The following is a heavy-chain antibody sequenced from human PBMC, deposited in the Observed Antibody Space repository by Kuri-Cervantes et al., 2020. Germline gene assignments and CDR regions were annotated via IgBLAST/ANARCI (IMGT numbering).Heavy chain of an antibody. CDR2: ISSSSSYI. V-gene: IGHV3-21*04. J-gene: IGHJ6*03. CDR3: ARVTGDYDFWSGYPQDYYYYYMDV. CDR1: GYSISSGYY. D-gene: IGHD3-3*01. Sequence: GGSLRLSCAVSGYSISSGYYWGWIRQPPGKGLEWVSSISSSSSYIYYADSVKGRFTISRDNAKNSLYLQMNSLRAEDTAVYYCARVTGDYDFWSGYPQDYYYYYMDVWGKGTTVTVSS.